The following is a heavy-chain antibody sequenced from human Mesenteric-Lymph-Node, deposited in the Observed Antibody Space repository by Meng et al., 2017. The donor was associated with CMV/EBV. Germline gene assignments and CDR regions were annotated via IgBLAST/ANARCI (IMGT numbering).Heavy chain of an antibody. D-gene: IGHD3-3*01. Sequence: DIHCVRQAPGQRLEWMGRSHTVNGNTNCSQEFQGRVAMNRDTSATTVQMELSGLRSDDEAVYHCARILRITTFGVVIGHPSEYLQYWGQGTLVTVSS. V-gene: IGHV1-3*02. CDR1: D. J-gene: IGHJ1*01. CDR2: SHTVNGNT. CDR3: ARILRITTFGVVIGHPSEYLQY.